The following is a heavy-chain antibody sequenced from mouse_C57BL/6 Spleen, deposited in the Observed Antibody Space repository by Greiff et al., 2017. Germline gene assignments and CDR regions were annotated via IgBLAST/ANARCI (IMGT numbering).Heavy chain of an antibody. J-gene: IGHJ4*01. V-gene: IGHV1-52*01. CDR1: GYTFTSYW. D-gene: IGHD2-12*01. Sequence: VQLQQPGAELVRPGSSVKLSCKASGYTFTSYWMHWVKQRPIQGLEWIGNIDPSDSETHYNQKFKDKATLTVDKSSSTAYMQLSRLTSEDSAIYYCARKVYDGSYAMDYWGQGTSVTVSS. CDR2: IDPSDSET. CDR3: ARKVYDGSYAMDY.